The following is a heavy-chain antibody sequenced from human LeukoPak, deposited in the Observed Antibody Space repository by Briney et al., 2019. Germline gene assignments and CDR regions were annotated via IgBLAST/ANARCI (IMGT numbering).Heavy chain of an antibody. CDR1: GDSITSSNYY. D-gene: IGHD1-26*01. V-gene: IGHV4-39*01. CDR2: FFYGGST. CDR3: ARVSGAQDDAFDI. Sequence: SETLSLMCTVPGDSITSSNYYWGWIRQPPGKGLEWIGRFFYGGSTYSNPSLKSRVTFSVDTSKNQYSLRLTSVTAADTAVYYCARVSGAQDDAFDIWGQGTKVTVAS. J-gene: IGHJ3*02.